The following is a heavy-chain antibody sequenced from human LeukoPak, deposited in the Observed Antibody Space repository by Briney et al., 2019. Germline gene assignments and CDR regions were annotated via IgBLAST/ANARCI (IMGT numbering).Heavy chain of an antibody. CDR3: ARVLGGSSSWYFPPAPPDY. J-gene: IGHJ4*02. CDR1: GGTFSSYA. V-gene: IGHV1-69*05. CDR2: IITIFGTA. Sequence: SVKVSCKDSGGTFSSYAISWVRQAPGQGIEWMGGIITIFGTANYAQKFQGRVTITTDESKSKAYIEKSSLRSEDTAVYYCARVLGGSSSWYFPPAPPDYWGQGTLVTVSS. D-gene: IGHD6-13*01.